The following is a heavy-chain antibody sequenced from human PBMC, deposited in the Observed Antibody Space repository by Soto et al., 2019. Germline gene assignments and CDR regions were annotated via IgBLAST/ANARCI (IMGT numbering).Heavy chain of an antibody. Sequence: GASAKVCCKASGYTVTSYAMHWVRQAPGQRLEWMGWINAGSGNTKYAQKFQGRVTITRDTSIRTVYMELSSLRSDDTAVYYCARESGGATATLDYYYFYMDVWGKGTTVTVSS. D-gene: IGHD5-12*01. J-gene: IGHJ6*03. CDR2: INAGSGNT. V-gene: IGHV1-3*01. CDR1: GYTVTSYA. CDR3: ARESGGATATLDYYYFYMDV.